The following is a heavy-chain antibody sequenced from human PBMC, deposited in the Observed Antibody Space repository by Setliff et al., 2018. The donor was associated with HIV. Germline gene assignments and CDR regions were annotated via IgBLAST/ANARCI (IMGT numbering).Heavy chain of an antibody. J-gene: IGHJ3*02. CDR3: ARDFAGYDILTGYTPRYALDI. D-gene: IGHD3-9*01. CDR2: INPNSGGT. V-gene: IGHV1-2*02. CDR1: GYTFTGYY. Sequence: ASVKVSCKASGYTFTGYYMHWVRQAPGQGLEWMGWINPNSGGTNYAQKFQGRVTMTRDTSISTAYMELSRLRSDDTAVYYCARDFAGYDILTGYTPRYALDIWGQGTMVTVSS.